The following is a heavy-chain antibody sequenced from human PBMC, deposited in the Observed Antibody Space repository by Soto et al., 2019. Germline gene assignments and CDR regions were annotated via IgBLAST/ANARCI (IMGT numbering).Heavy chain of an antibody. J-gene: IGHJ6*02. CDR3: PRQSRFWSGYYTVHPRKYYYYGMDV. CDR2: IDPSDSYT. V-gene: IGHV5-10-1*01. CDR1: GYSFTSYW. Sequence: GESLKISCKGSGYSFTSYWISWVRQMPGKGLEWMGRIDPSDSYTNYSPSFQGHVTISADKSISTAYLQWSSLKASDTAMYYCPRQSRFWSGYYTVHPRKYYYYGMDVWGQGTTVTASS. D-gene: IGHD3-3*01.